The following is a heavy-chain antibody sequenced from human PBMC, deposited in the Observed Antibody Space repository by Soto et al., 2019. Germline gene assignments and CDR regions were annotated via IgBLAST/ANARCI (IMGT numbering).Heavy chain of an antibody. CDR3: AKTITTVGVSSTGRGALLDN. V-gene: IGHV3-30*18. D-gene: IGHD3-3*01. Sequence: QVQLVESGGGVVQPGRSLRLSCAASGFTFSAFCMHWVRQAPGKGLEWVAVISNDGNSEHYADSVKGRFTISRDNSKNTFYLQMNSLSVEDTAVYYCAKTITTVGVSSTGRGALLDNWGQGILVSVSS. J-gene: IGHJ4*02. CDR1: GFTFSAFC. CDR2: ISNDGNSE.